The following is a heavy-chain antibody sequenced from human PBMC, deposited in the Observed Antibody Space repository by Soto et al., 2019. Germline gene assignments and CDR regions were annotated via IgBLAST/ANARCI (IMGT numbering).Heavy chain of an antibody. CDR3: ARWLLDWEFSNWFDP. CDR2: IYYSGST. V-gene: IGHV4-59*01. D-gene: IGHD3-10*01. J-gene: IGHJ5*02. Sequence: SETLSLTCTVSGGSISSYYWSWIRQPPGKGLEWIGYIYYSGSTNYNPSLKSRVTISVDTSKNQFSLKLSSVTAADTAVYYCARWLLDWEFSNWFDPWGQGTLVTVSS. CDR1: GGSISSYY.